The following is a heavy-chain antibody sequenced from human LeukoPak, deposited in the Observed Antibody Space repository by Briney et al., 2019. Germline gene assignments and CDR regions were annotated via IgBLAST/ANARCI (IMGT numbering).Heavy chain of an antibody. CDR3: ARVGCSSSSCLDY. Sequence: ASVKVSCKASGGTFSSYAMSWVRQAPGQGLEWMGRIIPIFGTANYVQKFQGRVTITTDESTSTAYMELSSLRSEDTAVYYCARVGCSSSSCLDYWGQGTLVTVSS. D-gene: IGHD2-2*01. CDR1: GGTFSSYA. J-gene: IGHJ4*02. CDR2: IIPIFGTA. V-gene: IGHV1-69*05.